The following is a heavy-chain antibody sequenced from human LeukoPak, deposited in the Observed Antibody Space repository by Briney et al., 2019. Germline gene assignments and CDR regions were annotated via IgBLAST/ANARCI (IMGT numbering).Heavy chain of an antibody. Sequence: SETLSLTCAVSSVAFSGYYWSWMRQTPRKGLDWIGDINHSGSTNYNPSLKSRVTISVDTSNNQFSLNLSSVTAADTAVYYCARGLRRVTTTPFDFWGQGTLVTVSS. CDR3: ARGLRRVTTTPFDF. J-gene: IGHJ4*02. D-gene: IGHD4-17*01. CDR1: SVAFSGYY. V-gene: IGHV4-34*01. CDR2: INHSGST.